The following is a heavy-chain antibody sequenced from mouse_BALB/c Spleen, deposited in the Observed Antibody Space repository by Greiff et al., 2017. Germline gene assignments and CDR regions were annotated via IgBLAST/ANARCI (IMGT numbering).Heavy chain of an antibody. J-gene: IGHJ1*01. CDR2: SRNKANDYTT. CDR1: GFTFSDFY. V-gene: IGHV7-1*02. D-gene: IGHD1-1*01. CDR3: ARDTTVVGDWYFDV. Sequence: EVKLMESGGGLVQPGGSLRLSCATSGFTFSDFYMEWVRQPPGKRLEWIAASRNKANDYTTEYSASVKGRFIVSRDTSQSILYLQMNALRAEDTAIYYCARDTTVVGDWYFDVWGAGTTVTVSS.